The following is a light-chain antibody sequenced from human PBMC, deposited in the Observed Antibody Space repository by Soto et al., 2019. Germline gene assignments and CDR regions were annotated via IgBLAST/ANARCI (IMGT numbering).Light chain of an antibody. CDR1: QSVRSK. CDR2: GAS. Sequence: EIVMTQSPDTLSVSPGETVTLSCRASQSVRSKLAWYQQKPGQAPRLFIYGASSRATGIPNRFSGSGSGTDFTLTISRLEPEDFAVYYCQQRSDWPLTFGQGTKVDIK. V-gene: IGKV3D-20*02. J-gene: IGKJ1*01. CDR3: QQRSDWPLT.